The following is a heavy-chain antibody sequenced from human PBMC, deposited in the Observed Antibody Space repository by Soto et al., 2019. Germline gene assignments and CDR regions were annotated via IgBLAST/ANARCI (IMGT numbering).Heavy chain of an antibody. J-gene: IGHJ4*02. CDR1: GGSISSSSYY. CDR2: IYYSGST. Sequence: SETLSLTCTVSGGSISSSSYYWGWIRQPPGKGLEWIGSIYYSGSTYYNPSLKSRVTISVDTSENQFSLKLSSVTAADTAVYYCARHAYMVRGVIIASGFDYWGQGTLVTVSS. D-gene: IGHD3-10*01. CDR3: ARHAYMVRGVIIASGFDY. V-gene: IGHV4-39*01.